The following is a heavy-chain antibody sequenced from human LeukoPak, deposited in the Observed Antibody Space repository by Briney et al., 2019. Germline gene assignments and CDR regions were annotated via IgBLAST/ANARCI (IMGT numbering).Heavy chain of an antibody. CDR3: AKGGRYCSSTSCYYPSDY. CDR2: ISYDGSNE. J-gene: IGHJ4*02. D-gene: IGHD2-2*01. CDR1: GFTLSSYA. V-gene: IGHV3-30*01. Sequence: PGGSLRLSCAASGFTLSSYAMHWVRQAPGKGLEWGAIISYDGSNEHYADSVKGRFTISRDNSKNTLYLQMNSLRAEDTAVYYCAKGGRYCSSTSCYYPSDYWGQGTLVTVSS.